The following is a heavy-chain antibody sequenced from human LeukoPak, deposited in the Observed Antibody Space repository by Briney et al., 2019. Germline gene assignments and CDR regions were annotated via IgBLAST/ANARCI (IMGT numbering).Heavy chain of an antibody. D-gene: IGHD6-13*01. CDR2: IYTSGST. Sequence: GGSLRLSCAASGFTVSNNYMSWVRQAPGKGLEWVSIIYTSGSTYYADSVKGRFTISRDSSKNTVYLQMNSLRDEDTAEYYCAKAPFRGGSSWTEFDYWGQGTLVTVSS. V-gene: IGHV3-66*03. J-gene: IGHJ4*02. CDR1: GFTVSNNY. CDR3: AKAPFRGGSSWTEFDY.